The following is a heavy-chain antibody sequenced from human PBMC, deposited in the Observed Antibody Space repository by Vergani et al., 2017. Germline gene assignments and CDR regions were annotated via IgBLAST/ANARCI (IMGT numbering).Heavy chain of an antibody. CDR1: GGSISSGSYY. V-gene: IGHV4-61*02. D-gene: IGHD2-2*01. CDR2: IYTSGST. J-gene: IGHJ5*02. Sequence: QVQLQESGPGLVKPSQTLSLTCTVSGGSISSGSYYWSWIRQPAGKGLEWIGRIYTSGSTNYNPSLKSRVTISVDTSKNQFSLKLSSVTAADTAVYYCARQYCSSTSCHNWFDPWGQGTLVTVSS. CDR3: ARQYCSSTSCHNWFDP.